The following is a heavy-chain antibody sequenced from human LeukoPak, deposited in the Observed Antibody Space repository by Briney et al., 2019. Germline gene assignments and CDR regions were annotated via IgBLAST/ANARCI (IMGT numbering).Heavy chain of an antibody. Sequence: ASVKVSCKASGYTFTGYDINWVRQGTGQGLEWVGWMNPYNGNTGYAQKFEGRVIMTRDTSISTAYLELSSLTSEDTAVYYCARAAVNLHPNHYYYMDVWGKGTTVTVPS. CDR2: MNPYNGNT. CDR3: ARAAVNLHPNHYYYMDV. J-gene: IGHJ6*03. CDR1: GYTFTGYD. V-gene: IGHV1-8*01.